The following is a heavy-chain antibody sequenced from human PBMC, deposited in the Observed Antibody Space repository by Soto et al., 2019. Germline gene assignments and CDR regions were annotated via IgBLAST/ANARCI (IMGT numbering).Heavy chain of an antibody. V-gene: IGHV3-33*01. Sequence: QVQLVESGGGVVQPGRSLRLSCAASGFTFSSYGMHWVRQAPGKGLEWVAVIWYDGSNKYYPDPVKGRFTISRDNSKNTLYLQMNNLRAEDTAVYYCARGWYCGGDCYEWYFDLWGRGTLVTVSS. D-gene: IGHD2-21*02. CDR1: GFTFSSYG. CDR3: ARGWYCGGDCYEWYFDL. CDR2: IWYDGSNK. J-gene: IGHJ2*01.